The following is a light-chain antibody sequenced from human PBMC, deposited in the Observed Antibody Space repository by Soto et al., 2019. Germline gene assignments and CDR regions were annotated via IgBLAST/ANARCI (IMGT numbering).Light chain of an antibody. CDR1: QNVRKN. CDR2: GAS. J-gene: IGKJ5*01. V-gene: IGKV3-20*01. CDR3: QQYGSSPIT. Sequence: EIVMTQSPVALSVSPGERATLSCRARQNVRKNLAWYQQKPGQAPRLLIYGASSRATGIPDRFSGSGSGTDFTLTISRLEPEDFAVYYCQQYGSSPITFGQGTLLEIK.